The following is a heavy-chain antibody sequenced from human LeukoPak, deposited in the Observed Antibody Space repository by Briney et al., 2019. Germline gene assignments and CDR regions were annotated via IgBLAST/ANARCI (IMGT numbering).Heavy chain of an antibody. Sequence: ASVKVSCKASGYTFTNYAMNWVRQAPGQGLEWMGWINTNTGNPTYAQGFTGRFVFSLDTSVSTAYLQISSLKAEDTAVYYCARGRVVVAALNWFDPWGQGTLVTVSS. CDR1: GYTFTNYA. D-gene: IGHD2-15*01. V-gene: IGHV7-4-1*02. J-gene: IGHJ5*02. CDR2: INTNTGNP. CDR3: ARGRVVVAALNWFDP.